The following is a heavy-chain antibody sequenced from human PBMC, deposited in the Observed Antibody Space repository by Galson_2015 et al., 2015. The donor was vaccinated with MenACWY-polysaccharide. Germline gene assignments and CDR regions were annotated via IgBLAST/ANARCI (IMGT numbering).Heavy chain of an antibody. D-gene: IGHD2-21*02. J-gene: IGHJ3*02. CDR2: ISSSSSYI. V-gene: IGHV3-21*01. CDR1: GFTFSSYS. CDR3: ARDLLVTAIPDAFDI. Sequence: SLRLSCAASGFTFSSYSMDWVRQAPGKGLEWVSSISSSSSYIYYADSVKGRFTISRDNAKNSLYLQMNSLRAEDTAVYYCARDLLVTAIPDAFDIWGQGTMVTVSS.